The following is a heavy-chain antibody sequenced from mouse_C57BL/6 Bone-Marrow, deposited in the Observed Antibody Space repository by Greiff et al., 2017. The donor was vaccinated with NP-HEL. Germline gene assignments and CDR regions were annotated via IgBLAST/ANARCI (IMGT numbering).Heavy chain of an antibody. V-gene: IGHV1-52*01. Sequence: LQQPGAELVRPGSSVKLSCKASGYTFTSYWMHWVKQRPIQGLEWIGNIDPSDSETHYNQKFKDKATLTVDKSSSTAYMQLSSLTSEDSAVYYCARGGYYGNYGAWFAYWGQGTLVTVSA. CDR1: GYTFTSYW. CDR2: IDPSDSET. J-gene: IGHJ3*01. D-gene: IGHD2-1*01. CDR3: ARGGYYGNYGAWFAY.